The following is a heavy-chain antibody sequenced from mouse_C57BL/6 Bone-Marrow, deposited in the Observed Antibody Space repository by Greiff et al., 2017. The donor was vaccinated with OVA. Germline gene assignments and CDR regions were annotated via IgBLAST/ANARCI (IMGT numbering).Heavy chain of an antibody. CDR1: GFTFSDFY. V-gene: IGHV7-1*01. CDR3: ARDAGLGVGYFDV. Sequence: EVQVVESGGGLVQSGRSLRLSCATSGFTFSDFYMEWVRQAPGKGLEWIAASRNKANDYTTEYSASVKGRFIVSRDTSQSILYLQMNALRAEDTAIYYCARDAGLGVGYFDVWGTGTTVTVSS. J-gene: IGHJ1*03. CDR2: SRNKANDYTT. D-gene: IGHD1-1*01.